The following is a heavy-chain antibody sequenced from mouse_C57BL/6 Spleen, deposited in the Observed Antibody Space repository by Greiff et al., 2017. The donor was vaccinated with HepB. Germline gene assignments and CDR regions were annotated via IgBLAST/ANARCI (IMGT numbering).Heavy chain of an antibody. CDR2: ISSGGSYT. CDR1: GFTFSSYG. V-gene: IGHV5-6*02. Sequence: DVMLVESGGDLVKPGGSLKLSCAASGFTFSSYGMSWVRQTPDKRLEWVATISSGGSYTYYPDSVKGRFTISRDNAKNTLYLQMSSLKSEDTAMYYCANDGYPWYFDVWGTGTTVTVSS. J-gene: IGHJ1*03. D-gene: IGHD2-3*01. CDR3: ANDGYPWYFDV.